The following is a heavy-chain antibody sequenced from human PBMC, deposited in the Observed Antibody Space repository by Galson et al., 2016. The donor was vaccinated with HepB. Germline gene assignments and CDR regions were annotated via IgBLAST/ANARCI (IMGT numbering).Heavy chain of an antibody. CDR3: TRGTLGTAATMAFDY. D-gene: IGHD4/OR15-4a*01. V-gene: IGHV4-4*02. J-gene: IGHJ4*02. Sequence: SETLSLTCAVSGGSISNDYWWSRVRQSPGKELEWIGEIYQTGTANYNPSFTRRATISVDKSKNQFSLRLDSVTAADTAVYYCTRGTLGTAATMAFDYWGQGTLVSVSS. CDR2: IYQTGTA. CDR1: GGSISNDYW.